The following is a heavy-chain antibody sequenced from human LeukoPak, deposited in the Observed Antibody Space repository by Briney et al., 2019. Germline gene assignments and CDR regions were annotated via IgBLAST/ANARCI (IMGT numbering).Heavy chain of an antibody. CDR2: IYHSGST. V-gene: IGHV4-4*02. Sequence: SETLSLTCAVPGGSISSSNWWSWVRQPPGKGLEWIGEIYHSGSTNYNPSLKSRVTISVDKSKNQLSLKLSSVTAADTAVYYCARGADYYGSGSFFPFDIWGQGTMVTVSS. J-gene: IGHJ3*02. CDR3: ARGADYYGSGSFFPFDI. D-gene: IGHD3-10*01. CDR1: GGSISSSNW.